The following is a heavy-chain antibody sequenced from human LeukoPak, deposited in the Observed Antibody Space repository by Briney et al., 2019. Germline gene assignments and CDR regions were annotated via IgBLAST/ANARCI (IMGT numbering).Heavy chain of an antibody. J-gene: IGHJ3*02. CDR2: IYYSGST. Sequence: SETLSLTCTVSGGSISSYYWSWIRQPPGKGLEWIGYIYYSGSTNYNPSLKSRVTISVDTSKNQFSLKLSSVTAADTAVYYCARRIPAGAFDIWGQGTMVTVSS. V-gene: IGHV4-59*08. D-gene: IGHD2-21*01. CDR1: GGSISSYY. CDR3: ARRIPAGAFDI.